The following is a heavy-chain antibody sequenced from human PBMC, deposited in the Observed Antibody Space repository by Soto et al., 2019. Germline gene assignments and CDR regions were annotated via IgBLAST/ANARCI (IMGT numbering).Heavy chain of an antibody. Sequence: GRSLRLSCAGSGFTFINTGMSWVRQAPGQGLEWVSAITGNGDTTYYADSVKGRFTISRDTSKSTLYLQMNSLRAEDTAVYYCAKIDGYFDYWGQGTLVTVSS. CDR3: AKIDGYFDY. CDR1: GFTFINTG. D-gene: IGHD3-22*01. V-gene: IGHV3-23*01. CDR2: ITGNGDTT. J-gene: IGHJ4*02.